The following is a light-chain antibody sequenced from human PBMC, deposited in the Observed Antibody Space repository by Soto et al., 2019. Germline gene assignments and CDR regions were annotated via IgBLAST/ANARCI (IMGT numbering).Light chain of an antibody. CDR2: EVS. CDR3: QQHINWPLT. CDR1: QTVSSS. J-gene: IGKJ4*01. V-gene: IGKV3-11*01. Sequence: EIVLTQSPATLSLSPGEGAALSCRASQTVSSSLAWYQQKPGQAPRLLIYEVSNRATGIPARFSGSGSGADFTLTISSLEPGDFALYYCQQHINWPLTFGGGTKV.